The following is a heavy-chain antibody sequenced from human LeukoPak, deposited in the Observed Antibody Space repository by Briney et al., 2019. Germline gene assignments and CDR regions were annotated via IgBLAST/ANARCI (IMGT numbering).Heavy chain of an antibody. D-gene: IGHD3-10*01. CDR2: INHSGST. V-gene: IGHV4-34*01. J-gene: IGHJ5*02. CDR3: ARGLVRGVGWFDP. CDR1: GGSFSGYY. Sequence: SETLSLTCAVYGGSFSGYYWSWIRQPPGKGLEWIGEINHSGSTNYNPSLKSRVTISVDTSKNQFSLKLSSVTAADTAVYYCARGLVRGVGWFDPWGQGTLVTVSS.